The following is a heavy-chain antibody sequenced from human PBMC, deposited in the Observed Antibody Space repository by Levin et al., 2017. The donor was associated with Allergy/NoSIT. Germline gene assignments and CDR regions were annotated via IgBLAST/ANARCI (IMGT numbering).Heavy chain of an antibody. J-gene: IGHJ3*01. Sequence: QAGGSLRLSCAVSGFTISEYAMAWVRQAPGKGLEWVSVITGGGFNTYYGDSVKGRFTVSRDDSKDTMYLELNTLRAEDTAVYYCAKKQGGTSGFSFDVWGQGTTVTVSS. V-gene: IGHV3-23*01. CDR2: ITGGGFNT. CDR3: AKKQGGTSGFSFDV. CDR1: GFTISEYA. D-gene: IGHD1-1*01.